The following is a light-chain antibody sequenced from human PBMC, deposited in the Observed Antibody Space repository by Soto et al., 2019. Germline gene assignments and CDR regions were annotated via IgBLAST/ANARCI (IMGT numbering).Light chain of an antibody. CDR3: QQRSNWPPIT. Sequence: EIVLTQSPATLSLSPGERATLSCRASQSISTYLAWYQQKHGQAPRLLIYEASKRATGIPARFSGSGSGTDLTLTITSLESEDFAVYYCQQRSNWPPITFGGGTKVEIK. CDR1: QSISTY. J-gene: IGKJ4*01. V-gene: IGKV3-11*01. CDR2: EAS.